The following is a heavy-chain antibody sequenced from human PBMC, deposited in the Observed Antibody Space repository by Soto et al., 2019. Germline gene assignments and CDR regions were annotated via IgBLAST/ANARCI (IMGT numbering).Heavy chain of an antibody. CDR1: GFTFSSYA. V-gene: IGHV3-30-3*01. J-gene: IGHJ6*02. D-gene: IGHD1-1*01. Sequence: QVQLVESGGGVVQPGRSLRLSCAASGFTFSSYAMHWVRQAPGKGLEWVAVISYDGSNKYYADSVKGRFTISRDNSKNTLYLQMNSLGAEDTAVYYCARDRLRYNWNDFPYYYYGMDVWGQGTTGTVSS. CDR2: ISYDGSNK. CDR3: ARDRLRYNWNDFPYYYYGMDV.